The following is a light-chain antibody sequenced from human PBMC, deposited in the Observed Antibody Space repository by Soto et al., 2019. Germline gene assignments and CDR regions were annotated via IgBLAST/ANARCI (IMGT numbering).Light chain of an antibody. V-gene: IGLV4-69*01. Sequence: QPVLTQSPSASASLGASVKLTCTLSSGHSNYAIAWHQQQPEKGPRYLMKLSRDGSHSKGDVIPNRFSGSSSGAERYLTISSLQSEDEADYYCQTWGTGIVIFGGGTKVTVL. CDR2: LSRDGSH. J-gene: IGLJ2*01. CDR1: SGHSNYA. CDR3: QTWGTGIVI.